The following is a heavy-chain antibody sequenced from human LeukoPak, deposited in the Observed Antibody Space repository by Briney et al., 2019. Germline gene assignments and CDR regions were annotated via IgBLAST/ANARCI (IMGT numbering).Heavy chain of an antibody. CDR1: GFTFSSYS. CDR2: INHSGST. Sequence: GSLRLSCAASGFTFSSYSMNWVRQPPGKGLEWIGEINHSGSTNYNPSLKSRVTISVDTSKNQFSLKLSSVTAADTAVYYCARSVLLWFGELFVDYWGQGTLVTVSS. CDR3: ARSVLLWFGELFVDY. J-gene: IGHJ4*02. D-gene: IGHD3-10*01. V-gene: IGHV4-34*01.